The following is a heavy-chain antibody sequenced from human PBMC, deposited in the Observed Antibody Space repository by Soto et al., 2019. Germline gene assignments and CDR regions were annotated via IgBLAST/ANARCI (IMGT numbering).Heavy chain of an antibody. V-gene: IGHV4-30-2*01. CDR3: DRGGRDLPGDNYSDY. J-gene: IGHJ4*02. D-gene: IGHD2-21*01. CDR1: GGSISSGGHS. CDR2: IYHSGST. Sequence: QLQLQESGSGLVKPSQTLYLTCDVSGGSISSGGHSWSWIRQPPGKGLEWIGYIYHSGSTYYNPSLKSRVTISVDRSKNQFSLKLSSVTAAVTAVDYCDRGGRDLPGDNYSDYWGQGTLVTVTS.